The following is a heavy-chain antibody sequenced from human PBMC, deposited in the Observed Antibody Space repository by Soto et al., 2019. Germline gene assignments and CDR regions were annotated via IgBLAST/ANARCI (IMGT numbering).Heavy chain of an antibody. J-gene: IGHJ4*02. CDR3: ASQDCTNGVCYIFDY. CDR2: IKQDGSEK. Sequence: GGSLRLSCAASGFTFSSYWMSWVRQAPGKGLEWVANIKQDGSEKYYVDPVKGRFTISRDNAKNSLYLQMNSLRAEDTAVYYCASQDCTNGVCYIFDYWGQGTLVTVSS. V-gene: IGHV3-7*05. CDR1: GFTFSSYW. D-gene: IGHD2-8*01.